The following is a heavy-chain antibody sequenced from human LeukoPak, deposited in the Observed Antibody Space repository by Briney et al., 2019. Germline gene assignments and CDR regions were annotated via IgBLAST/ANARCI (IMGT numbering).Heavy chain of an antibody. Sequence: GGSLRLSCAASGFSFSSYGMNWVRRAPGKGLEWLSYISSSSSSIYYADSVKGRHTISRDNAKNTLYLQMNSLRAEDTAVYYCARPDTAMVRGYYFDYWGQGTLVTVSS. J-gene: IGHJ4*02. CDR2: ISSSSSSI. CDR1: GFSFSSYG. V-gene: IGHV3-48*01. D-gene: IGHD5-18*01. CDR3: ARPDTAMVRGYYFDY.